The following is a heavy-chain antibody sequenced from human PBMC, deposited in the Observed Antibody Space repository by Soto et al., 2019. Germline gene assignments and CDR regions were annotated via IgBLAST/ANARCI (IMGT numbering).Heavy chain of an antibody. Sequence: SETLSLTCAVYGGSFSGYYWSWIRQPPGKGLEWIGEINHSGSTNYNPSLKSRVTISVDTSKNQFSLKLSSVTAADTAVYYCARFPIGCSSTSCYAGYYYYMDVWGKGTTVTVSS. D-gene: IGHD2-2*01. CDR3: ARFPIGCSSTSCYAGYYYYMDV. CDR2: INHSGST. V-gene: IGHV4-34*01. J-gene: IGHJ6*03. CDR1: GGSFSGYY.